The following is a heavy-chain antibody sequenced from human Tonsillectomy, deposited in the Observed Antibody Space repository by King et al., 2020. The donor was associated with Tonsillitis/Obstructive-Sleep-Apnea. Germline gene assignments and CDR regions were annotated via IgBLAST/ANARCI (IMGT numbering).Heavy chain of an antibody. CDR3: AAADGNSVFDY. CDR2: INPSDGST. CDR1: GYTFTSYY. J-gene: IGHJ4*02. D-gene: IGHD4-23*01. Sequence: VQLVESGAEVKKPGASVTVSCKASGYTFTSYYLHWVRQAPGQGLEWMGIINPSDGSTNYAQKFQGRVTMTRDTSTSTVYMELSSLRSEDTAVYYCAAADGNSVFDYWGQGTLVTVSS. V-gene: IGHV1-46*01.